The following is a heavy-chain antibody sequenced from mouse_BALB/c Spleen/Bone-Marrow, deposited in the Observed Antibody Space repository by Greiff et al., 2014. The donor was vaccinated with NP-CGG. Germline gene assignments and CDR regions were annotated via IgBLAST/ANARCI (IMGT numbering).Heavy chain of an antibody. CDR1: GFDFSRYW. CDR3: ARLAVWGAMDY. CDR2: INPGSSTI. J-gene: IGHJ4*01. Sequence: VQLQQSGGGLVQPGGSLNLSCAASGFDFSRYWMSWARQAPGKGQEWIGEINPGSSTINYTPSLKDKFIISRDNAKNTLYLQMSKVRPEDTALYYCARLAVWGAMDYWGQGTSVTVSS. V-gene: IGHV4-2*02. D-gene: IGHD2-10*02.